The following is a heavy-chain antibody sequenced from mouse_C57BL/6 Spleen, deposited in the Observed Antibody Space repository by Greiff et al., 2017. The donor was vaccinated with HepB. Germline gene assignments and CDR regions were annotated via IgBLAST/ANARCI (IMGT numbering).Heavy chain of an antibody. CDR3: ARIAYDYDYFDY. Sequence: VQRVESGPGLVQPSQSLSITCTVSGFSLTSYGVHWVRQSPGKGLEWLGVIWSGGSTDYNAAFISRLSISKDNSKSQVFFKMNSLQADDTAIYYCARIAYDYDYFDYWGQGTTLTVSS. J-gene: IGHJ2*01. CDR1: GFSLTSYG. CDR2: IWSGGST. V-gene: IGHV2-2*01. D-gene: IGHD2-4*01.